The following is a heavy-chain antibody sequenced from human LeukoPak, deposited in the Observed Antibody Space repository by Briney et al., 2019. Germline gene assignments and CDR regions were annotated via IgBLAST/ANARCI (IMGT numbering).Heavy chain of an antibody. D-gene: IGHD3-10*01. J-gene: IGHJ4*02. CDR1: GFTFSSYA. CDR2: ISGSGGST. V-gene: IGHV3-23*01. Sequence: GGSLRLSCAASGFTFSSYAMSWVRQAPGKGLEWVSAISGSGGSTHYSDSVKGRFTISRDNSKNTLYLQMNSLRAEDTAVYYCAKDRAYYGSGSYPGYWGQGTLVTVSS. CDR3: AKDRAYYGSGSYPGY.